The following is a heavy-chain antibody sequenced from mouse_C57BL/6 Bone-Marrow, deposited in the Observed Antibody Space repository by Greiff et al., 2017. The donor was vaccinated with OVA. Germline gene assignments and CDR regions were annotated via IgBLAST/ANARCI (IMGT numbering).Heavy chain of an antibody. CDR1: GYTFTSYW. CDR3: ASHYGSNYEYFDV. D-gene: IGHD1-1*01. CDR2: IDPNSGGT. Sequence: VQLQQPGAELVKPGASVKLSCKASGYTFTSYWMHWVKQRPGRGLEWIGRIDPNSGGTKYNEKFKSKATLTVDKSSSTAYMQLSSLTSEDSAVYYGASHYGSNYEYFDVWGTGTTVTVSS. V-gene: IGHV1-72*01. J-gene: IGHJ1*03.